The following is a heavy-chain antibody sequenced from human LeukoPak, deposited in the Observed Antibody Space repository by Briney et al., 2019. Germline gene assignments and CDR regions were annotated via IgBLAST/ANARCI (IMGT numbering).Heavy chain of an antibody. CDR1: RFTLSNYW. CDR2: IKQDGSET. CDR3: ARQRGSGCLDY. V-gene: IGHV3-7*01. J-gene: IGHJ4*02. Sequence: GGSLRLSCAASRFTLSNYWMSWVRQAPRKGLEWVANIKQDGSETYYVDSVKGRFTISRDNAKNSLSLQMNSLRAEDTAVYYCARQRGSGCLDYWGQGTLVTVSS. D-gene: IGHD6-19*01.